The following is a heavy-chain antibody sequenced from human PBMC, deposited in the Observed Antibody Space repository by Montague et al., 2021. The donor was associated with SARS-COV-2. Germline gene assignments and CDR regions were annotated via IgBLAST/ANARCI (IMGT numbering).Heavy chain of an antibody. D-gene: IGHD5-18*01. V-gene: IGHV4-61*02. CDR2: IYRSGNP. CDR1: GGSISRGYYY. J-gene: IGHJ4*02. Sequence: TLSLTCTVSGGSISRGYYYWSWIRLPAGKGLEWIGRIYRSGNPNSNPSLQIRVVLSVDTSRNPFSLKLTSVTAADTAMYSCARGVDTGVVTVTGGFDSWGQGTLVIVSS. CDR3: ARGVDTGVVTVTGGFDS.